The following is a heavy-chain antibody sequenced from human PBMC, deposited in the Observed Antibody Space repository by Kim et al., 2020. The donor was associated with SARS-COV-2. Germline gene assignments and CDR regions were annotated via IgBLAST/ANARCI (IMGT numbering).Heavy chain of an antibody. D-gene: IGHD3-10*01. CDR3: ARHGRRRGYYGSGRRYYYGMDV. CDR2: IYYSGST. CDR1: GGSISSYY. V-gene: IGHV4-59*08. Sequence: SETLSLTCTVSGGSISSYYWSWIRQPPGKGLEWIGYIYYSGSTNYNPSLKSRVTISVDTSKNQFSLKLSSVTAADTAVYYCARHGRRRGYYGSGRRYYYGMDVWGQGTTFTVSS. J-gene: IGHJ6*02.